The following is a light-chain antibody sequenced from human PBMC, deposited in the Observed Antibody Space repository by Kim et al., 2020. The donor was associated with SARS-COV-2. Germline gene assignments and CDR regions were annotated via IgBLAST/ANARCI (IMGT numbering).Light chain of an antibody. V-gene: IGKV1-39*01. CDR1: QSISSH. Sequence: DIQMTQSPSSLPASVGDRVTITCRTTQSISSHLNWYQQKPGRAPKLLISAASTLQGGVPSRFSGSGSETDFTLTISSLQPEDFVTYFCQQSYITPFTFGPGTKVDIK. CDR2: AAS. J-gene: IGKJ3*01. CDR3: QQSYITPFT.